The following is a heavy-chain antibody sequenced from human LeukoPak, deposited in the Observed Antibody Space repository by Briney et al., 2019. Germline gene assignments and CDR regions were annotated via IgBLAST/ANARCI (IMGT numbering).Heavy chain of an antibody. V-gene: IGHV3-30*02. Sequence: GGSLRLSCAASGYTFSSYGMHWVRQAPGKGLEWVAFIRYDGSNKYYADSVKGRFTISRDNSKNTLYLQMNSLRAEDTAVYHCAKGTTVTLPDFDYWGQGPLVTVSS. CDR1: GYTFSSYG. CDR2: IRYDGSNK. J-gene: IGHJ4*02. D-gene: IGHD4-17*01. CDR3: AKGTTVTLPDFDY.